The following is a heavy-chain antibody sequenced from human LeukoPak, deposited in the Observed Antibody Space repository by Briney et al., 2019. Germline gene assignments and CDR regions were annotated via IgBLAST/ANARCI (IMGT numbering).Heavy chain of an antibody. Sequence: PSETLSLTCTVSGGSISSGGYYWSWIRQHPGKGLEWIGYIYYSGSTYYNPSLKSRVTISVDTSKNQFSLKLSSGTAADTAVYYCARDGGTYCSGGSCYFDPWGQGTLVTVSS. D-gene: IGHD2-15*01. J-gene: IGHJ5*02. CDR2: IYYSGST. CDR1: GGSISSGGYY. CDR3: ARDGGTYCSGGSCYFDP. V-gene: IGHV4-31*03.